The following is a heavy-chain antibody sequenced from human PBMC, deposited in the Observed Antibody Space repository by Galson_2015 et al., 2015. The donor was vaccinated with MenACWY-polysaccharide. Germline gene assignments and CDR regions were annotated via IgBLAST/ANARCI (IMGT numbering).Heavy chain of an antibody. D-gene: IGHD6-6*01. CDR3: ARDSSIAGTDDY. CDR2: STI. V-gene: IGHV3-48*02. Sequence: STIYYADSVKGRFTISRDNAKNSLYLQMNSLRDDDTAVYYCARDSSIAGTDDYWGQGTLVTVSS. J-gene: IGHJ4*02.